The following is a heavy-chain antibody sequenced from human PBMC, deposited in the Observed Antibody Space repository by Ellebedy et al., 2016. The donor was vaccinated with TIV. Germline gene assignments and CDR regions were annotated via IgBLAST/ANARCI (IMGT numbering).Heavy chain of an antibody. CDR1: GFTVNNNY. CDR3: ARDRHCVGGRCYSV. D-gene: IGHD2-15*01. CDR2: IYSGGDR. Sequence: GESLKISCAASGFTVNNNYMRWFRQAPGKGLEGVSLIYSGGDRYYADSVKGRFTISRDTSNNTVYLQLNSLRVEDTAVYYCARDRHCVGGRCYSVWGQGTLVTVSS. J-gene: IGHJ4*02. V-gene: IGHV3-53*01.